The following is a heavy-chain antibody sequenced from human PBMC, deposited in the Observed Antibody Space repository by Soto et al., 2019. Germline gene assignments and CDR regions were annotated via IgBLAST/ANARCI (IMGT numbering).Heavy chain of an antibody. J-gene: IGHJ4*02. D-gene: IGHD3-22*01. CDR2: TIPNFGTA. Sequence: QVQLVQSGAEVKKPGSSVRVSCKASGGTFSSLAISWVRQAPGQGLEWLGGTIPNFGTADHAQNFQDRVKITADEKTSTVYMDLSDLTSEDTAVYYCARGWGYSDSSGYYMYFEQWGQGTQVIVSS. V-gene: IGHV1-69*01. CDR1: GGTFSSLA. CDR3: ARGWGYSDSSGYYMYFEQ.